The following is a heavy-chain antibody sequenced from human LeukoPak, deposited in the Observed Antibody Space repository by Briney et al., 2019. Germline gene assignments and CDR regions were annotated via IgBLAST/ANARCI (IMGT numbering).Heavy chain of an antibody. D-gene: IGHD1-26*01. Sequence: GGSLRLSCAASGFTFSSYAMSWVRQAPGKGLEWVSAISGSGGSTYYADSVKGRFTISRDNSKNTLYLQMNSLRAEDTAVYYCAKARRGSYHVSAPFDYWGQGTLVTVSS. J-gene: IGHJ4*02. CDR1: GFTFSSYA. CDR3: AKARRGSYHVSAPFDY. CDR2: ISGSGGST. V-gene: IGHV3-23*01.